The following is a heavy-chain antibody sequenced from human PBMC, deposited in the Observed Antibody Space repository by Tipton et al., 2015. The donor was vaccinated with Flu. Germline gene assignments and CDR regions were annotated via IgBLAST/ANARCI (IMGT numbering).Heavy chain of an antibody. D-gene: IGHD6-19*01. V-gene: IGHV4-39*07. Sequence: TLSLTYTVSGGSISSSSYYWGWIRQPPGKGLEWIGSIYYSGSTYYNPSLKSRVTIAVDTSKNQFSLKLSSVTAADTAVYYCARRGGMYSSGVGVDYWGKGTLVTVSS. J-gene: IGHJ4*02. CDR1: GGSISSSSYY. CDR3: ARRGGMYSSGVGVDY. CDR2: IYYSGST.